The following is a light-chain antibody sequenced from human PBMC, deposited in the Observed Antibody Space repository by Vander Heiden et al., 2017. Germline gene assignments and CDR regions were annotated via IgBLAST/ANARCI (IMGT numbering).Light chain of an antibody. V-gene: IGLV2-14*03. J-gene: IGLJ1*01. Sequence: QSALTQPASVSGSPGQSIAISCTGTSSDVGAYNYVSWYQQHPGKAPKLMIYDVSNRPSGVSDRFSGSKSGYTASLTISGLQAEDEADYYCSSYTTSSTYVFGTGTKVTGL. CDR3: SSYTTSSTYV. CDR1: SSDVGAYNY. CDR2: DVS.